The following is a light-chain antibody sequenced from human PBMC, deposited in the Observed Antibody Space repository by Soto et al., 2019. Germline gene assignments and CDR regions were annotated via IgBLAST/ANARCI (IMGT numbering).Light chain of an antibody. J-gene: IGLJ3*02. CDR3: QSYDSSLSVSWV. Sequence: QSVLTQPPSVSGAPGQRVTISCTGSSSNIGPGYDVHWYQQLPGTAPKLLIYGNSNRPSGFPDRFSGSKSGTSASLAITGLKAEDEAEYYSQSYDSSLSVSWVFGGGTKVTFL. V-gene: IGLV1-40*01. CDR1: SSNIGPGYD. CDR2: GNS.